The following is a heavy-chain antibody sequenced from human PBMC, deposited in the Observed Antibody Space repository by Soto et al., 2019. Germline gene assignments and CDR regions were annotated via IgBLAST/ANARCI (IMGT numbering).Heavy chain of an antibody. V-gene: IGHV1-69*13. Sequence: SVKVSCKASGGNFSSYAISWLRQAPGQGLEWMGGIIPVFRTTNYEQKLQGRVTITADGSTSTAYMELSSLRSEDTAVYYCAREAAVAGTGGYFDYWGQGTMVSLSS. CDR3: AREAAVAGTGGYFDY. CDR2: IIPVFRTT. D-gene: IGHD6-19*01. CDR1: GGNFSSYA. J-gene: IGHJ4*02.